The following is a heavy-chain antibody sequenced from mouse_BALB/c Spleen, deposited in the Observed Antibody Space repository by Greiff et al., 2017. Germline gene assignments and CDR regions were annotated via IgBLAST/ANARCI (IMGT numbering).Heavy chain of an antibody. V-gene: IGHV5-9-4*01. J-gene: IGHJ4*01. Sequence: EVKLVESGGGLVKPGGSLKLSCAASGFTFSSYAMSWVRQSPEKRLEWVAEISSGGSYTYYPDTVTGRFTISRDNAKNTLYLEMSSLRSEDTAMYYCARYSSDYAMDYWGQGTSVTVSS. D-gene: IGHD3-1*01. CDR3: ARYSSDYAMDY. CDR1: GFTFSSYA. CDR2: ISSGGSYT.